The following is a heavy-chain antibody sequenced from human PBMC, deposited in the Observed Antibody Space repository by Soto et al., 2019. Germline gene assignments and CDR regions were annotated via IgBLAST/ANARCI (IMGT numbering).Heavy chain of an antibody. Sequence: PGESLKISCKGCGYSFTSYWIGWVRQMPGKGLEWMGIIYPGDSDTRYSPSFQGQVTISADKSISTAYLQWSSLKASDTAMYYCARQPIYYYDSSGYYLGPYYYYGMDVWRQGTTVTVSS. J-gene: IGHJ6*02. D-gene: IGHD3-22*01. CDR1: GYSFTSYW. CDR3: ARQPIYYYDSSGYYLGPYYYYGMDV. V-gene: IGHV5-51*01. CDR2: IYPGDSDT.